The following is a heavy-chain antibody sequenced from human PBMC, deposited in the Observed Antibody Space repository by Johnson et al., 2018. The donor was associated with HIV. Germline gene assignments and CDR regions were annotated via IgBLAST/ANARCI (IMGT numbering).Heavy chain of an antibody. CDR2: INQDGSEK. CDR3: AREKAAGAFDI. J-gene: IGHJ3*02. Sequence: MLLVESGGGFVQPGGSLRLSCAASEFSFSSYWMSWVRQTPGKGLEWVANINQDGSEKYFVDSVKGRFTISRDNSKNTLYLQMNSLRAEDTALYYCAREKAAGAFDIWGQGTMVTVSS. D-gene: IGHD6-25*01. CDR1: EFSFSSYW. V-gene: IGHV3-7*03.